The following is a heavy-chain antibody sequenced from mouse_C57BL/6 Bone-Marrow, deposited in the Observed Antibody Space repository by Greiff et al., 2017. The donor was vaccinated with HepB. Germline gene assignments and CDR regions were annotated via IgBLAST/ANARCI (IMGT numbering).Heavy chain of an antibody. V-gene: IGHV5-6*01. CDR2: INTGGTYT. CDR3: ARDRFDYYFDY. CDR1: GFTFSTSG. Sequence: EVMLVESGGDLVKPGGSLKLSCTASGFTFSTSGMSWVRQTPDKRLEWVATINTGGTYTYYPDSVKGRFTISKAAAKNTLFLLMSSLRAEDSAIYYCARDRFDYYFDYWGQGTTLTVSS. J-gene: IGHJ2*01. D-gene: IGHD2-14*01.